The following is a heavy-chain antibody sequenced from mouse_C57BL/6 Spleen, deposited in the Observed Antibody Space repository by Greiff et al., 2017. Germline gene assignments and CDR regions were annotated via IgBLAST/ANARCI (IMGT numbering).Heavy chain of an antibody. CDR1: EYEFPSHD. D-gene: IGHD1-1*01. J-gene: IGHJ3*01. Sequence: EVMLVESGGGLVQPGESLKLSCESNEYEFPSHDMSWVRKTPEKRLELVAAINSDGGSTYYPDTMERRFIISRDNTKKTLYLQMSSLRSEDTALYYCARGGDYGSSYVWFAYWGQGTLVTVSA. CDR2: INSDGGST. CDR3: ARGGDYGSSYVWFAY. V-gene: IGHV5-2*01.